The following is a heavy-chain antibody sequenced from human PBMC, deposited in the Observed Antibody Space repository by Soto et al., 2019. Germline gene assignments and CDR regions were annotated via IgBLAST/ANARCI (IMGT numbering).Heavy chain of an antibody. CDR1: GFTFSSYG. Sequence: QVQLVESGGDVVQPGRSLRLSCAASGFTFSSYGMHWVRQAPGKELEWVAVIWYDGSNKYYADSVKGRFTISRDNSKNTLYLQMNSMRAEDTDVYYCAKSAHLYGMDVWGQGTTVTVSS. CDR2: IWYDGSNK. V-gene: IGHV3-33*06. CDR3: AKSAHLYGMDV. J-gene: IGHJ6*02.